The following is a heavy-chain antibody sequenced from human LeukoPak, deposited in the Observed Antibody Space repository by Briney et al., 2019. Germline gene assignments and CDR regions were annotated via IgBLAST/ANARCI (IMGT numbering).Heavy chain of an antibody. CDR2: IRYDGSNK. J-gene: IGHJ4*02. CDR1: GFTFSSYG. Sequence: GGSLRLSCAASGFTFSSYGMHWVRQAPGKGLEWVAFIRYDGSNKYYADSVKGRFTISRDNSKNMLYLQMNSLRAEDTAVYYCAKVYYGSGSYDNFDYWGQGTLVTVSS. D-gene: IGHD3-10*01. CDR3: AKVYYGSGSYDNFDY. V-gene: IGHV3-30*02.